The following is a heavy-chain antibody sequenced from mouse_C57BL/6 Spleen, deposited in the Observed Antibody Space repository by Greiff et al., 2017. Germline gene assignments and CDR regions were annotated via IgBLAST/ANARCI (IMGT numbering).Heavy chain of an antibody. CDR1: GFSLTSYG. J-gene: IGHJ1*03. Sequence: VQLVESGPGLVAPSQSLSITCTVSGFSLTSYGVSWVRQRPGQGLEWLGVIWGDGSTNYHAALISRLSISNDNAKSQVVLQLNRLQTDDTATYYCAKHWSHRGYFDVWGKGTTGTVYS. CDR3: AKHWSHRGYFDV. V-gene: IGHV2-3*01. CDR2: IWGDGST. D-gene: IGHD3-1*01.